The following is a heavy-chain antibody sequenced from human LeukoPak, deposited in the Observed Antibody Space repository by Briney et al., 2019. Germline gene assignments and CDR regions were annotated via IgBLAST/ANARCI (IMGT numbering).Heavy chain of an antibody. V-gene: IGHV3-9*03. D-gene: IGHD3-22*01. Sequence: QTGGSLRLSCAASGFTFDDYAMHWVRQAPGKGLEWVSGISWNSGSIGYADSVKGRFTISRDNAKNSLYLQMNSLRAEDMALYYCAKDGNAGGTMTGYMDVWGKGTTVTVSS. CDR1: GFTFDDYA. CDR2: ISWNSGSI. CDR3: AKDGNAGGTMTGYMDV. J-gene: IGHJ6*03.